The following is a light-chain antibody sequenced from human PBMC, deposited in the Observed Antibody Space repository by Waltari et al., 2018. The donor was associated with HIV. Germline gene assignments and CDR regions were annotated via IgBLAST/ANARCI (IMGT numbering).Light chain of an antibody. CDR2: GAS. CDR3: QQYLDWPPWT. V-gene: IGKV3D-15*01. J-gene: IGKJ1*01. Sequence: DIVMTQSPATLSVSPGERATLSCRASQNIGGNLAWYQQRNGQPPRLLIDGASTRYRGIPARFSGRGSGTEFTLTITNLESEDSAVYFCQQYLDWPPWTFGQGTKVVI. CDR1: QNIGGN.